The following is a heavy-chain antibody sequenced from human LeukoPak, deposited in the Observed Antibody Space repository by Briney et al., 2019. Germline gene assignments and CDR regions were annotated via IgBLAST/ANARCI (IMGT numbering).Heavy chain of an antibody. Sequence: ASVKVSCKVSGYTFISYYIYWVRQAPGQGLEWMGVINPSGGSTSYAQKFQGRVTMTRDTSTSTVYMELSSLRSEDTAVYYCARGKIAGYCSGGSCPEVYWGQGTLVTVSS. J-gene: IGHJ4*02. CDR2: INPSGGST. V-gene: IGHV1-46*01. D-gene: IGHD2-15*01. CDR1: GYTFISYY. CDR3: ARGKIAGYCSGGSCPEVY.